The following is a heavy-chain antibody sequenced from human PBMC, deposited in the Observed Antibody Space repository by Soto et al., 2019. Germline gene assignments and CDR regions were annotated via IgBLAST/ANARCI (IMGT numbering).Heavy chain of an antibody. CDR2: INHSGST. CDR3: ARFPRITMVRGPRGPNWFDP. CDR1: GGSFSSYY. J-gene: IGHJ5*02. Sequence: PSETLSLTCAVYGGSFSSYYWSWIRQPPGKGLEWIGEINHSGSTNYNPSLKSRVTISVDTSKNQFSLKLSSVTAADTAVYYCARFPRITMVRGPRGPNWFDPWGQGTLVTVSS. D-gene: IGHD3-10*01. V-gene: IGHV4-34*01.